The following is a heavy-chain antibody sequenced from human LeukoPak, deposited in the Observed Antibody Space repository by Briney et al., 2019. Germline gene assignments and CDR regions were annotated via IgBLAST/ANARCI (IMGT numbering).Heavy chain of an antibody. Sequence: GASVKVSCKCSGYTFTSYGISWVRQAPGQGLEGMGWISAYNGNTNYAQRFHGKATITPDPSTSTAYMELRSLRSDATAVYYCARDSRYDEGYWGQGTLVTVSS. CDR2: ISAYNGNT. D-gene: IGHD5-12*01. V-gene: IGHV1-18*01. J-gene: IGHJ4*02. CDR1: GYTFTSYG. CDR3: ARDSRYDEGY.